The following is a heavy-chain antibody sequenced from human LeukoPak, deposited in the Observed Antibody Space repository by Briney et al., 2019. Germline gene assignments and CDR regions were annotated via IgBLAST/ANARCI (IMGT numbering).Heavy chain of an antibody. Sequence: ASVTVSCTASGYTFTSYYMHWVRQAPGQGLEWMGIINPSGGSTSYAQKFQGRVTMTRDTSTSTVYMELSSLRSEDTAVYYCARDRGYSSSWYWGDGMDVWGQGTTVTVSS. CDR3: ARDRGYSSSWYWGDGMDV. CDR2: INPSGGST. V-gene: IGHV1-46*01. D-gene: IGHD6-13*01. J-gene: IGHJ6*02. CDR1: GYTFTSYY.